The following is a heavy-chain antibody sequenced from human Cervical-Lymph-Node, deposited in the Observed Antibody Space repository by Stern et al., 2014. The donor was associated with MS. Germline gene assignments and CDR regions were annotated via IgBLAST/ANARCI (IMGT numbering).Heavy chain of an antibody. Sequence: MQLVQSGGGLVQPGGSLKLSCAASGFIFSGSAMHWVRQASGKGLEWVGRIRSKANSYATAYAASVKGRFNMSRDDSKNTAYLQMNSLKTEDTAVYYCCTSTTVTTNYWGQGTLVTVSS. V-gene: IGHV3-73*01. CDR2: IRSKANSYAT. D-gene: IGHD4-17*01. CDR3: CTSTTVTTNY. J-gene: IGHJ4*02. CDR1: GFIFSGSA.